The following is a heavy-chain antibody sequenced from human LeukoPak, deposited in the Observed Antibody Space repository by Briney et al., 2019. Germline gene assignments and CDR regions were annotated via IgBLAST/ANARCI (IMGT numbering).Heavy chain of an antibody. J-gene: IGHJ4*02. CDR2: ISLTGSKI. D-gene: IGHD3-3*01. CDR1: GFTFSGYS. V-gene: IGHV3-48*01. Sequence: GGSLRLSCAASGFTFSGYSMNWIRQAPGKGLEWVSYISLTGSKIDYADSVKGRFTISRDNAKNSLNLQMNSLRAEDTAVYYCARDITIFGVIINFDYWGRGTLVTVSS. CDR3: ARDITIFGVIINFDY.